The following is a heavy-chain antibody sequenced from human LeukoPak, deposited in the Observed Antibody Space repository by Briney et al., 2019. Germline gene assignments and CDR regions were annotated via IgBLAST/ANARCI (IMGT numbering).Heavy chain of an antibody. CDR3: ARDGSLYCSSTSCRSGYYYYGMDV. D-gene: IGHD2-2*01. CDR1: GFTFSDYY. J-gene: IGHJ6*02. CDR2: ISSSGGTI. Sequence: PGGSLRLSCAASGFTFSDYYMSWIRQAPGKGLEWVSYISSSGGTIYYADSVKGRFTISRDNAKNSLYLQMNSLRAEDTAVYYCARDGSLYCSSTSCRSGYYYYGMDVWGQGTTVTVSS. V-gene: IGHV3-11*01.